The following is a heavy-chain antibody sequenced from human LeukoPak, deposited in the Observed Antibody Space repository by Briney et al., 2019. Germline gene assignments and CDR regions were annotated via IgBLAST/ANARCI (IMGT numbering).Heavy chain of an antibody. CDR2: ISGYNGDT. CDR3: TRDPSTVVLPAARNWLDP. D-gene: IGHD2-2*01. Sequence: ASVKVSCKASGYTFTGYYMHWVRQAPGQGLEWMGWISGYNGDTKYAPNIQGRVTMTTDTSTTTAYMELRSLRSDDTAVYYCTRDPSTVVLPAARNWLDPWGQGTLVIVSS. V-gene: IGHV1-18*04. CDR1: GYTFTGYY. J-gene: IGHJ5*02.